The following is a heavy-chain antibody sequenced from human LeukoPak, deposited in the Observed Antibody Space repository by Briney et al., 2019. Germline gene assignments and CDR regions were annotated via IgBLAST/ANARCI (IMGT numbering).Heavy chain of an antibody. CDR3: ASHYDSSGYYLDY. J-gene: IGHJ4*02. Sequence: GGSLRLSCAASGFTFSSYGMHWVRQAPGKGLEWVAVIWYDGSNKYYADSVKGRFTISRDNSKNTLYLQMNSLRAEDTAVYYCASHYDSSGYYLDYWGQGTLVTVSS. CDR2: IWYDGSNK. CDR1: GFTFSSYG. V-gene: IGHV3-33*01. D-gene: IGHD3-22*01.